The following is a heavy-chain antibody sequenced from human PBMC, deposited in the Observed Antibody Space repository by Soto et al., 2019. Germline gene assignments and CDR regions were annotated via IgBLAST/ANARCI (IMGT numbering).Heavy chain of an antibody. D-gene: IGHD1-26*01. CDR2: IYFSGST. J-gene: IGHJ4*02. V-gene: IGHV4-4*07. Sequence: SETPSLTCTVSGGSISSYYWSWSRPPPGEGMEWVWRIYFSGSTHYNPSLKSRVTMSVDSSKNQFSLNLSSVTAADTAVYYCAGSGRRTNVDYWGQGTLVTVSS. CDR1: GGSISSYY. CDR3: AGSGRRTNVDY.